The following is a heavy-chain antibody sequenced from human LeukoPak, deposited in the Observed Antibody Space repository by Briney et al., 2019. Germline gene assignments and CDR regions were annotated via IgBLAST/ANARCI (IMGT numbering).Heavy chain of an antibody. CDR2: ISAYNGNT. D-gene: IGHD4-23*01. CDR1: GYTFTNYG. Sequence: ASVKVSFKASGYTFTNYGISWVRPAPGQGLEGMGWISAYNGNTNYVQKLQDRVTMTTDTSTRQDYVALKGLRSDDTAVYYCAREPYGFRCGYGGNGFVYWGQGTLVTVSS. V-gene: IGHV1-18*01. J-gene: IGHJ4*02. CDR3: AREPYGFRCGYGGNGFVY.